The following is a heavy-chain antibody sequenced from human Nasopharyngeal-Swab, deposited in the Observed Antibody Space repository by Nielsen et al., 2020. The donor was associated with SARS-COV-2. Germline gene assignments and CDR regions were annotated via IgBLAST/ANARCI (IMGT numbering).Heavy chain of an antibody. V-gene: IGHV4-30-4*01. J-gene: IGHJ4*02. CDR3: ARVVSPWELLRMGYFDY. D-gene: IGHD1-26*01. CDR2: IYYSGST. Sequence: RQAPGKGLEWIGYIYYSGSTYYNPSLKSRVTISVDTSKNQFSLKLSSVTAADTAVYYCARVVSPWELLRMGYFDYWGQGTLVTVSS.